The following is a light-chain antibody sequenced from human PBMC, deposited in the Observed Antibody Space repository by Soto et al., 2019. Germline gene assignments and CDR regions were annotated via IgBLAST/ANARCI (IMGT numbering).Light chain of an antibody. CDR2: DAS. J-gene: IGKJ2*01. CDR3: QHYNYWPYT. Sequence: EKVRPTSQATLSLPPGGRAPLSGGASQTIDNTLAWYQRKPGQAPRLLIYDASTRATGVPARFSGSGSGTDFTLTISSLQSEDFAVYYCQHYNYWPYTCGQGNKGDIK. V-gene: IGKV3-15*01. CDR1: QTIDNT.